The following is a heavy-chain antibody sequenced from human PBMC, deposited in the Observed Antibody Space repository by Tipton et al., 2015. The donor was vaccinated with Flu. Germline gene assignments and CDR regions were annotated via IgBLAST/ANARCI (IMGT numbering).Heavy chain of an antibody. CDR3: AREGAN. D-gene: IGHD3-16*01. V-gene: IGHV4-61*10. J-gene: IGHJ4*02. Sequence: TLSLTCTVSGGSISSGSYYWSWIRQPAGKGLEWIGYIYYSGSTNYNPSLKSRVTISVDTSKNQFSLKLSSVTAAGTAVYYCAREGANWGQGTLVTVSS. CDR2: IYYSGST. CDR1: GGSISSGSYY.